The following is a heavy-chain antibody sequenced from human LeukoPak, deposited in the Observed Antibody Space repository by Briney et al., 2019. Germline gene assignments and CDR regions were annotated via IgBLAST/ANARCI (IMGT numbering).Heavy chain of an antibody. V-gene: IGHV3-30*02. Sequence: QSGGSLRLSCAAPGFTFSSYGMLWVRQAPGKVLKWVASIVSDGSDKYYGDCVKGRFTISRDNSKNRLYLQMNSLRAEDMAVYYCAKGSGSSYIDYWGQGTLVTVSS. J-gene: IGHJ4*02. CDR3: AKGSGSSYIDY. CDR1: GFTFSSYG. D-gene: IGHD1-26*01. CDR2: IVSDGSDK.